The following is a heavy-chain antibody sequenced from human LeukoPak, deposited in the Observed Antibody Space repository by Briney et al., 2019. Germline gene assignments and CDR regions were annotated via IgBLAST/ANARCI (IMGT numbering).Heavy chain of an antibody. CDR1: GITLNNYG. D-gene: IGHD3-10*01. CDR3: AKRGVVIRVFLVGLHKEAYYFDS. J-gene: IGHJ4*02. Sequence: PGGSLRLSCAVSGITLNNYGMGWVRQAPGRGLEWVAGISGNGGGTNYADSVKGRFTISRGSPKNTLYLQMNRLRAEDTAVYFCAKRGVVIRVFLVGLHKEAYYFDSWGRGALVTVSS. CDR2: ISGNGGGT. V-gene: IGHV3-23*01.